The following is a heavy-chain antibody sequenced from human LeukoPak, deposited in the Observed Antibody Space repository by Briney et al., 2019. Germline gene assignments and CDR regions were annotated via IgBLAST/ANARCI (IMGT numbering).Heavy chain of an antibody. J-gene: IGHJ3*02. CDR3: ARSSYSYGYGDAFDI. Sequence: GGSLRLSCAASGFTFSSYSMNWVRQAPGKGLEWGSSISSSSSYIYYADSVKGRFTISRDNAKSSLYLQMNSLRAEDTAVYYCARSSYSYGYGDAFDIWGQGTMVTVSS. V-gene: IGHV3-21*01. CDR2: ISSSSSYI. CDR1: GFTFSSYS. D-gene: IGHD5-18*01.